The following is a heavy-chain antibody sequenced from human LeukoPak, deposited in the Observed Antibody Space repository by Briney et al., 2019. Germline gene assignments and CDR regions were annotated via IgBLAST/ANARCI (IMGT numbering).Heavy chain of an antibody. V-gene: IGHV3-23*01. CDR1: GFTFSSYA. CDR2: ISGSGGST. D-gene: IGHD3-10*01. CDR3: AKGRYYGSGKWGYFEY. J-gene: IGHJ4*02. Sequence: GGSLRLSCAASGFTFSSYAMSWVRQAPGKGLEWVSGISGSGGSTYYADSVKGRLTISRDNSKNTLYLQMNSLRAEDTAVYYCAKGRYYGSGKWGYFEYWGQGTLVTVSS.